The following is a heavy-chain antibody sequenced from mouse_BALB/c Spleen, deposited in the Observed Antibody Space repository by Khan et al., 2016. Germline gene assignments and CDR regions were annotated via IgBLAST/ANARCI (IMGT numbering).Heavy chain of an antibody. V-gene: IGHV7-3*02. CDR3: ARDMVTGVYWYFDV. J-gene: IGHJ1*01. D-gene: IGHD2-13*01. CDR2: IRNNANGYTT. Sequence: EVELVESGGGLVQPGGSLRLSCATSGFTFTDYYISWVRQPPGKALEWLGFIRNNANGYTTEYSASVKGQFTISRDNSQNILYLQMNTLRAEDSATYYCARDMVTGVYWYFDVWGAGTTVTVSS. CDR1: GFTFTDYY.